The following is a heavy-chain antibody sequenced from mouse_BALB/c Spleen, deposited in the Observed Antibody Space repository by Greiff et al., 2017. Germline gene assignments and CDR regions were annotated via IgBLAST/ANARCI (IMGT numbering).Heavy chain of an antibody. CDR1: GYSITSGYY. CDR3: ARDLGRPYYAMDY. D-gene: IGHD1-2*01. Sequence: VQLKESGPGLVKPSQSLSLTCSVTGYSITSGYYWNWIRQFPGNKLEWMGYISYDGSNNYNPSLKNRISITRDTSKNQFFLKLNSVTTEDTATYSCARDLGRPYYAMDYWGQGTSVTVSS. J-gene: IGHJ4*01. V-gene: IGHV3-6*02. CDR2: ISYDGSN.